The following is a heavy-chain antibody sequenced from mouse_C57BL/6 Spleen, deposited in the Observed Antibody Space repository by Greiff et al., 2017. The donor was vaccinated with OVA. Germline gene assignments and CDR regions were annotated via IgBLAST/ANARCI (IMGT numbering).Heavy chain of an antibody. V-gene: IGHV5-9-1*02. CDR3: TRERAVVATGYFDY. Sequence: EVKLVESGEGLVKPGGSLKLSCAASGFTFSSYAMSWVRQTPEKRLEWVAYISSGGDYIYYADTVKGRFTISRDNARNTLYLQMSSLKSEDTAMYYCTRERAVVATGYFDYWGQGTTLTVSS. J-gene: IGHJ2*01. D-gene: IGHD1-1*01. CDR1: GFTFSSYA. CDR2: ISSGGDYI.